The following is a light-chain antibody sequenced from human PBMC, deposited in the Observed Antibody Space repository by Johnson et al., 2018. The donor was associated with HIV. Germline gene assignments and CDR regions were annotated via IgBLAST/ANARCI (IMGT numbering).Light chain of an antibody. CDR3: GAWDSSLSAYV. J-gene: IGLJ1*01. Sequence: QSVLTQPPSVSAAPGQKVTISCSGSSSNIGNNYVSWYQQLPGTAPKLLIYENNKRPSGIPDRFSGSKSGTSATLGFTGLQTGDEADYYCGAWDSSLSAYVCGTVTKVTVL. CDR2: ENN. V-gene: IGLV1-51*02. CDR1: SSNIGNNY.